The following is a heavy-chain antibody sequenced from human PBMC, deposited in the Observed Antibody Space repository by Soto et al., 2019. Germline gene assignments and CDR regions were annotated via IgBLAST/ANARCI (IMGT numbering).Heavy chain of an antibody. CDR1: GFSLSTSGVG. Sequence: QITLKESGPTLVKPTQTLTLTCTFSGFSLSTSGVGVGWIRQPPGKALEWLALIYWDDDKRYSPSLKSRLTITKATSRHPLVLTMTNMDPVHTATYSCTHLQTPVTDYWGQGTLVTVSS. V-gene: IGHV2-5*02. CDR3: THLQTPVTDY. J-gene: IGHJ4*02. D-gene: IGHD4-17*01. CDR2: IYWDDDK.